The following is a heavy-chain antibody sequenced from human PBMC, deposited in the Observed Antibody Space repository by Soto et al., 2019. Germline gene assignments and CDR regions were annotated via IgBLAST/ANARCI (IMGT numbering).Heavy chain of an antibody. CDR1: GFIFSSYP. CDR3: AKESWKNYFEN. D-gene: IGHD1-1*01. V-gene: IGHV3-23*01. CDR2: ISGSGDRA. J-gene: IGHJ4*02. Sequence: EVQLLESGGDLVQPGGSLRLSCAASGFIFSSYPMSWVRHAPGRGLQWLSTISGSGDRAFYADSVRGRFTISRDSSKNTLYLQMNSLGAEDTAIYYCAKESWKNYFENWGRGTLVTVSS.